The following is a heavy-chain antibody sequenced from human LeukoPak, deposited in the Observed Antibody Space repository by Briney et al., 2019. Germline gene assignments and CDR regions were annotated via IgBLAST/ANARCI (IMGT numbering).Heavy chain of an antibody. D-gene: IGHD3-22*01. CDR2: INPKSGGT. J-gene: IGHJ4*02. Sequence: GASVKVSCKASGYTFTDHHVHWVRQAPGQGLEWMGWINPKSGGTKYEQKFEGRVTMTRDKSISTAYMELTSMRSDDTAVYYCARDYYDSSDYFPGYWGQGTLVTVSS. V-gene: IGHV1-2*02. CDR3: ARDYYDSSDYFPGY. CDR1: GYTFTDHH.